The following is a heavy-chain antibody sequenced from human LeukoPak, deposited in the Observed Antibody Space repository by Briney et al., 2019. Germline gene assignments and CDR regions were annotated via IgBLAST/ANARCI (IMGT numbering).Heavy chain of an antibody. CDR2: ISSSSSYI. Sequence: GGSLRLSCAASGFTFSSYSMNWVRQAPGKGLEWVSSISSSSSYIYYADSVKGRFTISRDNAKNSLYLQMNSLRAEDTAVYYCARVGWYSSGWYRGRGDYWGQGTLVTVSS. CDR3: ARVGWYSSGWYRGRGDY. D-gene: IGHD6-19*01. V-gene: IGHV3-21*01. CDR1: GFTFSSYS. J-gene: IGHJ4*02.